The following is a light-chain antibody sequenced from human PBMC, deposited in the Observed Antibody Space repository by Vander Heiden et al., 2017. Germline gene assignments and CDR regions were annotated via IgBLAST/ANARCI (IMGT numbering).Light chain of an antibody. V-gene: IGKV3-20*01. J-gene: IGKJ1*01. CDR1: QSVSSSY. CDR3: QQYGSSPWT. Sequence: IVLTQSPGTLSLSPGERATLSCRASQSVSSSYLAWYQQKPGQAPRLLIYGASSRATGSPDRFSGSGSGTDFTLTISRLEPEDFAVYYCQQYGSSPWTFGQGTQVEIK. CDR2: GAS.